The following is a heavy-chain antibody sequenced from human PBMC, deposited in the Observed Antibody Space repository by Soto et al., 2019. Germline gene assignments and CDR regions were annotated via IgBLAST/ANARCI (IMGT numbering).Heavy chain of an antibody. J-gene: IGHJ6*02. CDR3: AREKTSYGMDV. CDR1: GYTFTSNI. CDR2: LNPNGGKP. Sequence: QVQLVQSGAEVKKPGASVKFSGKVSGYTFTSNIFNWWGQATGQGLEGMGRLNPNGGKPGNAQKFQGRVTRTRNTSISTAYMELSSLRSEDTAVYYCAREKTSYGMDVWGQGTTVTVSS. V-gene: IGHV1-8*01.